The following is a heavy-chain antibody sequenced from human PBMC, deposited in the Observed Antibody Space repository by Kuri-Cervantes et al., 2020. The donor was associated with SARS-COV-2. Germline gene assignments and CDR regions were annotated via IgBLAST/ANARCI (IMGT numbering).Heavy chain of an antibody. V-gene: IGHV4-4*02. Sequence: SETLSLTCAVSGGSISSSNWWSWVRQPPGKGLEWIGEIYHSGSTNYNPSLKSRVTISVDTSKNQFSLKLSSVTAADTAVYYCARGVVVTAIAFDYWGQGTTVTVSS. CDR2: IYHSGST. J-gene: IGHJ4*03. CDR3: ARGVVVTAIAFDY. CDR1: GGSISSSNW. D-gene: IGHD2-21*02.